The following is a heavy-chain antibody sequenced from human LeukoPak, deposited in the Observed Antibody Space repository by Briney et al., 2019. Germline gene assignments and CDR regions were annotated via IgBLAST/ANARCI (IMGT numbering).Heavy chain of an antibody. J-gene: IGHJ5*02. V-gene: IGHV3-21*04. CDR1: GFTFSSYS. CDR2: ISSGTSYI. D-gene: IGHD6-19*01. CDR3: AKWVSAYSSGWYYFDT. Sequence: GGSLRLSCAVSGFTFSSYSMNWVRQAPGKGLEWVSSISSGTSYIYYADSVKGRFTISRDNSKNTLYLQMNSLRAEDTAVYYCAKWVSAYSSGWYYFDTWGQGTLVTVSS.